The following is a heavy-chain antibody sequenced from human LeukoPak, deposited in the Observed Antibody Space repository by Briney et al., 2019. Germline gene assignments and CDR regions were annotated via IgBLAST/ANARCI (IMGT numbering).Heavy chain of an antibody. Sequence: SETLSLTCTVSGGSISRSDYYWVWIRQPPGKGLEWVGSVYYSGTTYYNPSLKSRVTISVDTSKNQFSLKLSSVTAADTAVYYCARGGDILTGYDHFDYWGQGTLVTVSS. D-gene: IGHD3-9*01. CDR2: VYYSGTT. CDR3: ARGGDILTGYDHFDY. J-gene: IGHJ4*02. V-gene: IGHV4-39*07. CDR1: GGSISRSDYY.